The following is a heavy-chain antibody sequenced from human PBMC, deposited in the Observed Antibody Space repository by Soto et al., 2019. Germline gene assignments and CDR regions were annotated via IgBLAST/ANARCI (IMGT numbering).Heavy chain of an antibody. J-gene: IGHJ4*02. CDR2: VSWNSGAK. V-gene: IGHV3-9*01. D-gene: IGHD2-21*02. CDR3: AKGVATAVPALDY. CDR1: GFSFDDFV. Sequence: LRLSCVASGFSFDDFVMNWVRQRPGKGLEWVSSVSWNSGAKLYADSVKGRFAISRDSAKKSVYLQMNSLRPDDTAFYYCAKGVATAVPALDYWGQGTLVTVSS.